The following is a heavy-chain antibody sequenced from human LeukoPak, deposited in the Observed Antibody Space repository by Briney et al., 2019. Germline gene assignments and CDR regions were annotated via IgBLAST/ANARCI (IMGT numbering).Heavy chain of an antibody. J-gene: IGHJ4*02. Sequence: SETLSLTCSVSGASVSSTSYYWAWIRQPPGKGLEWIGSIYYNGDTYSNTSLKSRLTISVDTSKNHFSLNLNPLTAADTAVYYCARQGSGYSFGWWGQGTLVTVTS. CDR1: GASVSSTSYY. CDR2: IYYNGDT. CDR3: ARQGSGYSFGW. V-gene: IGHV4-39*01. D-gene: IGHD5-18*01.